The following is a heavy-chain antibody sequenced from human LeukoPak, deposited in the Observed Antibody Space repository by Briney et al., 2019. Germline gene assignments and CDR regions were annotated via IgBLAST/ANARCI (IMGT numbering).Heavy chain of an antibody. CDR2: ISGGST. Sequence: PGGSLRLSCAASGFTVSSNEMSWVRQAPGKGLEWVSSISGGSTYYADSRKGRFTISRDNSKNTLHLQMNSLRAEDTAVYYCKKDPGTTIVAFDIWGQETMVTVSS. J-gene: IGHJ3*02. CDR3: KKDPGTTIVAFDI. V-gene: IGHV3-38-3*01. D-gene: IGHD3-22*01. CDR1: GFTVSSNE.